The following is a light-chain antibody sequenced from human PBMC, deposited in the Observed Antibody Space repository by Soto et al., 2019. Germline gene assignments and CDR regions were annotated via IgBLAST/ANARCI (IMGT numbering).Light chain of an antibody. CDR1: SSDVGGYDY. Sequence: QSVLTQPPSASGSPGRSVTISCTGTSSDVGGYDYVSWYQQHPGKAPKLMIYEVSKRPSGVPDRFSGSKSGNTASLTVSGLQADDEADYYCSSYAGSNNYYGFGTGTKVTVL. CDR2: EVS. V-gene: IGLV2-8*01. J-gene: IGLJ1*01. CDR3: SSYAGSNNYYG.